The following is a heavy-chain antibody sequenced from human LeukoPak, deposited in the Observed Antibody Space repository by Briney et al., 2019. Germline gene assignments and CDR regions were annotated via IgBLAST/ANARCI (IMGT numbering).Heavy chain of an antibody. D-gene: IGHD5-24*01. Sequence: GGSLRLSCAASGFTFNSYGMHWVRQAPGKGLEWVAVISYDGSNKYYADSVKGRFTISRDNSKNTLYLQMNSLRAEDTAVYYCAPEGDGYILFDYWGQGTLVTVSS. CDR2: ISYDGSNK. CDR1: GFTFNSYG. V-gene: IGHV3-30*03. J-gene: IGHJ4*02. CDR3: APEGDGYILFDY.